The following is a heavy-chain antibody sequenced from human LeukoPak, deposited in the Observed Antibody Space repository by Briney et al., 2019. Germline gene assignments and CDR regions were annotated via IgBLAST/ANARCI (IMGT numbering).Heavy chain of an antibody. D-gene: IGHD3-10*01. Sequence: GASVKVSCKASGYTFTGYYLHWMRQAPGQGLEWMGWINPNSGGTNFAQKFQGRVTMTRDTSVSTAYMELSRLRSDDTAVYCCARRYGSGSYYINNWFDPWGQGTLVTVSS. CDR2: INPNSGGT. V-gene: IGHV1-2*02. CDR3: ARRYGSGSYYINNWFDP. J-gene: IGHJ5*02. CDR1: GYTFTGYY.